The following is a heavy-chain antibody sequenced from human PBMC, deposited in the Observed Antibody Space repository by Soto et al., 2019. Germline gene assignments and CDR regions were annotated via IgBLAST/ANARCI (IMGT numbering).Heavy chain of an antibody. D-gene: IGHD3-3*01. CDR2: ISAYNGNT. Sequence: GASVKVSCKASGYTFTSYGISWVLQAPGQGLEWMGWISAYNGNTNYAQKLQGRVTMTTDTSTSTAYMELRSLRSDDTAVYYCARDSNGFWSGHPANYFDYWGQGTLVTVSS. CDR3: ARDSNGFWSGHPANYFDY. CDR1: GYTFTSYG. V-gene: IGHV1-18*01. J-gene: IGHJ4*02.